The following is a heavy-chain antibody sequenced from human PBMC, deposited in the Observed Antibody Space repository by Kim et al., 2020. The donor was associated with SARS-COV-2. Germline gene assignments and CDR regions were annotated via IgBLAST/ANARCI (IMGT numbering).Heavy chain of an antibody. Sequence: ASVKVSCKTSGYTFNTYGISWVRQAPGQGLEWVGWIGVYNGKTKYAENFQDRVTMTTDPSTSTAYMELRRLTSDDAAIYYCAREEYCTTSSCYHSWLDPWGQGTLVSVSS. CDR2: IGVYNGKT. V-gene: IGHV1-18*04. CDR1: GYTFNTYG. D-gene: IGHD2-15*01. CDR3: AREEYCTTSSCYHSWLDP. J-gene: IGHJ5*02.